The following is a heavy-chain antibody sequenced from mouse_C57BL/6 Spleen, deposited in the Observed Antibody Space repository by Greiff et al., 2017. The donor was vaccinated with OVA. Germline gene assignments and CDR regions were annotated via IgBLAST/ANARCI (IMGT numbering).Heavy chain of an antibody. CDR2: ISYDGSN. D-gene: IGHD2-1*01. J-gene: IGHJ2*01. CDR1: GYSITSGYY. V-gene: IGHV3-6*01. Sequence: EVKLMESGPGLVKPSQSLSLTCSVTGYSITSGYYWNWIRQFPGNKLEWMGYISYDGSNNYNPSLKNRISITRDTSKNQFFLKLNSVTTEDTATYYCARDLLYLDYWGQGTTLTVSS. CDR3: ARDLLYLDY.